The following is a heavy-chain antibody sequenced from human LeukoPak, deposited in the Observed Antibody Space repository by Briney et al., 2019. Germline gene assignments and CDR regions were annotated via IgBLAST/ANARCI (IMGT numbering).Heavy chain of an antibody. D-gene: IGHD3-10*01. CDR1: GFTFSSYA. J-gene: IGHJ4*02. Sequence: GGSLRLSCAASGFTFSSYAMHWVRQAPGKGLEWVAVISYDGSNKYYADSVKGRFTISRDNSKNTLYLQMNSLRAEDTAVYYCATPPPVRGVTFDYWGQGTLVTVSS. CDR3: ATPPPVRGVTFDY. V-gene: IGHV3-30-3*01. CDR2: ISYDGSNK.